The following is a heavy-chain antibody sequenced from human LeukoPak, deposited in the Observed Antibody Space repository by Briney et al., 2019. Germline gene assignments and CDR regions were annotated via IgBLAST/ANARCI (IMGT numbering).Heavy chain of an antibody. V-gene: IGHV3-23*01. Sequence: GGSLRLSCAASGFTFSSYAMSWVRQAPGKGLEWVSALSGSGGSTYYADSVKGRFTISRDNSKNTLYLQMNSLRDEDTAVYYCAKDRGEVADYYDSSGYDLDYWGQGTLVTVSS. J-gene: IGHJ4*02. CDR3: AKDRGEVADYYDSSGYDLDY. CDR2: LSGSGGST. D-gene: IGHD3-22*01. CDR1: GFTFSSYA.